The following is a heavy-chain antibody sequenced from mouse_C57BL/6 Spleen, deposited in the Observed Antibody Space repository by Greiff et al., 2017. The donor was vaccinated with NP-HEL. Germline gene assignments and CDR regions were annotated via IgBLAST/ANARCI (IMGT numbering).Heavy chain of an antibody. D-gene: IGHD1-1*01. CDR3: ALYYGSGYGDYYAMDD. CDR2: IDPDDGDT. J-gene: IGHJ4*01. Sequence: VQLQQPGAELVKPGASVKLSCTASGFNIKDYYMHWVKQRPEQGLEWIGMIDPDDGDTNYTPKFQGKATITADTSSNTAYLQLSSLTSEDTAVYYGALYYGSGYGDYYAMDDWGQGTTVTVSS. V-gene: IGHV14-2*01. CDR1: GFNIKDYY.